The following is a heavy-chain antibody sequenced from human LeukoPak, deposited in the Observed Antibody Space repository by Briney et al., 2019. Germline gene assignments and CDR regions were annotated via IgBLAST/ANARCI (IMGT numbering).Heavy chain of an antibody. CDR1: GGSFSGYY. CDR3: VRHVARAFDI. CDR2: INHSGST. J-gene: IGHJ3*02. Sequence: KPSETLSLTCAVYGGSFSGYYWSWIRQPPGKGLEWIGEINHSGSTNYNPSLKSRVTKSIDTSKNQLSLKLSSVTAADTAVYSCVRHVARAFDIWGQGTKVTVSS. V-gene: IGHV4-34*01.